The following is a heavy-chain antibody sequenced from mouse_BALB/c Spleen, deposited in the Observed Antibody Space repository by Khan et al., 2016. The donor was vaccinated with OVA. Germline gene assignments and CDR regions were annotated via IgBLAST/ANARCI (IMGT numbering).Heavy chain of an antibody. CDR3: ARGNGYGYYFDY. J-gene: IGHJ2*01. V-gene: IGHV3-2*02. CDR1: GYSITSGYA. Sequence: EVKLLESGPGLVKPSQSLSLTCTVTGYSITSGYAWNWIRQFPGNKLECMGYITYSGGTIYNPSLKSQTTFTRDTSTNPSFLQLKSVTTEDTATDYCARGNGYGYYFDYWGQGTPLTVSS. CDR2: ITYSGGT. D-gene: IGHD1-1*01.